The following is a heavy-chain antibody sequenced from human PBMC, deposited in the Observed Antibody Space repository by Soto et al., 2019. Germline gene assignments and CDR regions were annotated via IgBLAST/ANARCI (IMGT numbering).Heavy chain of an antibody. CDR3: ASLSHYYGSGSYSGRYYGMDV. V-gene: IGHV1-69*12. CDR2: IIPIFGTA. J-gene: IGHJ6*02. CDR1: GGTFSSYA. Sequence: QVQLVQSGAEVKKPGSSVKVSCKASGGTFSSYAISWVRQAPGQGLEWMGGIIPIFGTANYAQKFQGRVTITADESTSTAYMELSSLRSEDTAVYYCASLSHYYGSGSYSGRYYGMDVWGQGTTVTVSS. D-gene: IGHD3-10*01.